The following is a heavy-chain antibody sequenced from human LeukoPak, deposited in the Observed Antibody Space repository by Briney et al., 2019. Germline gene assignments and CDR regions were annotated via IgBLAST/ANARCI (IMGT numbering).Heavy chain of an antibody. J-gene: IGHJ4*02. CDR3: SILPTPNHYCSSTICFN. V-gene: IGHV1-69*01. CDR2: IIPIFGTA. D-gene: IGHD2-2*01. CDR1: GGTFSSYA. Sequence: EASVKVSCKASGGTFSSYAISWVRQAPGQGLEWMGGIIPIFGTANYAQKFQGRVTITADESTSTAYMELSSLRSEDTAVYYCSILPTPNHYCSSTICFNWGQGTLVTVSS.